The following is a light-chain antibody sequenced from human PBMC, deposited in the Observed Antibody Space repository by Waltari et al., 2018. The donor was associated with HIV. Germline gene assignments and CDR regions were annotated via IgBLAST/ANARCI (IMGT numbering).Light chain of an antibody. Sequence: SYELTQPSSVSVSPGQTARITCSGDVLATKYARWFQQKPGQAPVLVIYKDSERPSGIPERFCGSSSGTTVTWTISGAQVEDEADYYCYSAADNNYVFGTGTKVTVL. CDR2: KDS. CDR3: YSAADNNYV. CDR1: VLATKY. J-gene: IGLJ1*01. V-gene: IGLV3-27*01.